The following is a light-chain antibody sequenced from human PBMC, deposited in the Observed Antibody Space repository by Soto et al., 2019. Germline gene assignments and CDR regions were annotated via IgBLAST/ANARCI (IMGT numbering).Light chain of an antibody. CDR3: HHYCETRPT. Sequence: DIVMTQSPDSLAVSLGERATINCKSSQSVLHSSNTKMYLAWYQQKPGQPPKLLIYWASLRESGDPDRISGSGSGTDFTLPIGSLQDDDVAVYYCHHYCETRPTVGQGTKVEIQ. CDR2: WAS. V-gene: IGKV4-1*01. CDR1: QSVLHSSNTKMY. J-gene: IGKJ1*01.